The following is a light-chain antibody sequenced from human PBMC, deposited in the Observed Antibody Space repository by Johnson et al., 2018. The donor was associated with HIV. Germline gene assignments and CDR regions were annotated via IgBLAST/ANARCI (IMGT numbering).Light chain of an antibody. Sequence: QSVLTQPPSVSAAPGQKVNISCSGSSSNIGNNYVSWYQQLPGTAPKVLIYDNHKRPSGIPDRVSGSKSGTSATLGITGLQTGDEADYYCGTWDTSLSAVYVFGTGTKVTVL. CDR1: SSNIGNNY. CDR2: DNH. CDR3: GTWDTSLSAVYV. V-gene: IGLV1-51*01. J-gene: IGLJ1*01.